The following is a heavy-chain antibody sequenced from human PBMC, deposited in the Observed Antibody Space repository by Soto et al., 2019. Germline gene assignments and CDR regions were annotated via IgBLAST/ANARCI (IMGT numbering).Heavy chain of an antibody. J-gene: IGHJ6*02. CDR2: LSYDGSNK. D-gene: IGHD2-2*01. CDR1: GFSFSTYG. CDR3: AKDRVAPGDILDYYYGLDV. V-gene: IGHV3-30*18. Sequence: PGGSLRLSCAASGFSFSTYGMHWVRQAPGLGLEWVAVLSYDGSNKYYADSAKGRFTISRDNSKNTLYLQMNSLRPEDTAVYYCAKDRVAPGDILDYYYGLDVWGQGTTVTVSS.